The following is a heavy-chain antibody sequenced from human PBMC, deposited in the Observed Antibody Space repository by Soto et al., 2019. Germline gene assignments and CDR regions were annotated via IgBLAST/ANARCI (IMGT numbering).Heavy chain of an antibody. CDR3: AKGRYDFLSPYYFDS. V-gene: IGHV3-9*01. CDR1: GLNFDDFA. J-gene: IGHJ4*02. CDR2: ITWNSRVL. D-gene: IGHD3-3*01. Sequence: PGVSLRLSCVGTGLNFDDFAMHWVRQAPGKGLEWVSGITWNSRVLAYADSVKGRFTISRDNARNSLYLQMDSLRDEDTALYYCAKGRYDFLSPYYFDSWGQGTLVTVSS.